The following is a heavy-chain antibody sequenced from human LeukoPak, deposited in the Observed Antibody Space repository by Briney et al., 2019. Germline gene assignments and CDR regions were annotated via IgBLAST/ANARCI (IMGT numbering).Heavy chain of an antibody. CDR3: ASGNQYYFDY. CDR1: GFTFSSYG. CDR2: ISYDGSNK. Sequence: PGRSLRLSCAASGFTFSSYGMHWVRQAPGKGLEWVAVISYDGSNKYYADSVKGRFTISRDNSKNTLYLQMNSLRAEDTAVYYCASGNQYYFDYWGQGTLVTVSS. D-gene: IGHD4-23*01. V-gene: IGHV3-30*03. J-gene: IGHJ4*02.